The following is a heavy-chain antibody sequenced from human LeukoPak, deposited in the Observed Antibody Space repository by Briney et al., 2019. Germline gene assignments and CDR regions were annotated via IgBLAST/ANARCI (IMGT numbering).Heavy chain of an antibody. Sequence: ASVKVSCKASGYTFTSYYMHWVRQAPGQGLEWMGIINPSGGSTSYAQKFQGRVTMTRDTSTSTVYMELSSLRSEDTAVYYCARAAFWGTYYDFPLHWGQGTLVTVSS. V-gene: IGHV1-46*01. J-gene: IGHJ1*01. CDR1: GYTFTSYY. CDR2: INPSGGST. CDR3: ARAAFWGTYYDFPLH. D-gene: IGHD3-3*01.